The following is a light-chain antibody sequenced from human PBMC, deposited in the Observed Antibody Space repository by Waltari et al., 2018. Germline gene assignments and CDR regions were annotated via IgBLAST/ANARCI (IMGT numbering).Light chain of an antibody. J-gene: IGLJ2*01. Sequence: SYELTQPPSVSVVPGKTARITCGGRNIGSKSVHWYQQKPGQAPVLVVYDDSDRPSGIPERLSVSNSGNTATLTITRVEAGDEADYYCQVWDTSSDHPVFGGGTKLTVL. V-gene: IGLV3-21*03. CDR3: QVWDTSSDHPV. CDR1: NIGSKS. CDR2: DDS.